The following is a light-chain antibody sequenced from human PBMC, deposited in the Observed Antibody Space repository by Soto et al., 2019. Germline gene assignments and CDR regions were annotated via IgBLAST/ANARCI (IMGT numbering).Light chain of an antibody. J-gene: IGLJ3*02. V-gene: IGLV1-44*01. CDR2: DNN. Sequence: QSVLTQPPSASGTPGQRITISCSGRTSNIGSNIVAWYQHLPGTAPKLLIYDNNQRPSGVPDRFFGSKSGTSASLAISGLQPDDESHYYCAAWDDSLNAWVFGGGTKLTVL. CDR3: AAWDDSLNAWV. CDR1: TSNIGSNI.